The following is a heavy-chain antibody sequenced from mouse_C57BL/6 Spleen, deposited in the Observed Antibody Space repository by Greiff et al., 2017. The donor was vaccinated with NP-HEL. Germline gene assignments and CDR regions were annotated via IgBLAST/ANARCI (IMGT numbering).Heavy chain of an antibody. J-gene: IGHJ1*03. V-gene: IGHV1-82*01. Sequence: QVQLQQSGPELVKPGASVKISCKASGYAFSSSWMNWVKQRPGKGLEWIGRIYPGDGDTNYNGKFKGKATLTADKSSSTAYMQLSSLTSEDSAVYVCAREEYSNYVRYFDVWGTGTTVTVSS. CDR2: IYPGDGDT. D-gene: IGHD2-5*01. CDR1: GYAFSSSW. CDR3: AREEYSNYVRYFDV.